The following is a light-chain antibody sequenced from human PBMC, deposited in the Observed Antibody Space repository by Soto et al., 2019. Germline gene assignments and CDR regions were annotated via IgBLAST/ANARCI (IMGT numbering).Light chain of an antibody. CDR2: SNN. CDR1: SSNIGSNT. J-gene: IGLJ1*01. CDR3: AAWDDSLNGYV. V-gene: IGLV1-44*01. Sequence: QSALAQPPSASGTPGQRVTIACSGSSSNIGSNTVNWYQRLPGTAPRLLIYSNNQRPSAVPARCSGTKSGTSGSLAISGLQSEDAADYSCAAWDDSLNGYVFGTGTKVTVL.